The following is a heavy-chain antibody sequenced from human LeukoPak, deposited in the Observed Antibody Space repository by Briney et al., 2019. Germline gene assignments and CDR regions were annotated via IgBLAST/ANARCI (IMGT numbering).Heavy chain of an antibody. Sequence: GGSLRLSCAASGFTFDHYAMHWVRQAPGKGLEWVSLITWDGGSTFYADSVKGRFTISRDNSKNSLYLQMNSLRTEDTALYYCAKVAARNYYYYYIDVWGKGTTVTVSS. CDR3: AKVAARNYYYYYIDV. CDR2: ITWDGGST. V-gene: IGHV3-43D*03. D-gene: IGHD6-25*01. CDR1: GFTFDHYA. J-gene: IGHJ6*03.